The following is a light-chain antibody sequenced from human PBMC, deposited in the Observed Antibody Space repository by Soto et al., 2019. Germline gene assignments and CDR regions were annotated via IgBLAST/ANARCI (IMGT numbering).Light chain of an antibody. CDR2: EVS. CDR3: SSYAGIYVV. CDR1: SSDVGYYNY. Sequence: QSALIQPPSASGSPGQSVTISCTGTSSDVGYYNYVSWYQQHPGKAPKLLIYEVSKRPSGVPDRFSGSKSGYTASLTVSGLQAEDEADYYCSSYAGIYVVFGGGTKVTVL. V-gene: IGLV2-8*01. J-gene: IGLJ2*01.